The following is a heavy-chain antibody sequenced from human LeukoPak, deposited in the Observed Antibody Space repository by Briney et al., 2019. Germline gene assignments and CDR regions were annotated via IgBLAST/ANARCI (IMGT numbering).Heavy chain of an antibody. CDR2: IGKNGNLV. D-gene: IGHD2-2*01. V-gene: IGHV3-11*01. CDR1: GFTFSDFY. J-gene: IGHJ4*02. CDR3: ARGDIVVVPAATFDY. Sequence: PGGSLRLSCAASGFTFSDFYMSWIRQAPGKGLEWISYIGKNGNLVDYADSVKSRFTVSRDNTKNLMFLQMNNLRADDTAVYYCARGDIVVVPAATFDYWGQGTLVTVSS.